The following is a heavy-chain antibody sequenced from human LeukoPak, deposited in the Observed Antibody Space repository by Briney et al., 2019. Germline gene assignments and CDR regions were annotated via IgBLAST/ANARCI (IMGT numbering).Heavy chain of an antibody. CDR3: ARERNLEIAVAGTIFNY. J-gene: IGHJ4*02. D-gene: IGHD6-19*01. Sequence: GGSLRLSCAASGFTFSSYWMSWVRQAPGKGLEWVANIKQDGSEKYYVDSVKGRFTTSRDNAKNSLYLQMNSLRAEDTAVYYCARERNLEIAVAGTIFNYWGQGTLVTVSS. CDR1: GFTFSSYW. V-gene: IGHV3-7*01. CDR2: IKQDGSEK.